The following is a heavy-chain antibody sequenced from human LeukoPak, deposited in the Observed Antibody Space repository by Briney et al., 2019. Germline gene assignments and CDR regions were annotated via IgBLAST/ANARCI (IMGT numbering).Heavy chain of an antibody. Sequence: PGGSLRLSCAASGFTFSSYSMNWARQAPGKGLEWVSSISSSSSYIYYADSVKGRFTISRDNAKNSLYLQMNSLRAEDTALYYCASQAYYYDSSGSHPGAFDIWGQGTMVTVSS. J-gene: IGHJ3*02. D-gene: IGHD3-22*01. V-gene: IGHV3-21*04. CDR2: ISSSSSYI. CDR1: GFTFSSYS. CDR3: ASQAYYYDSSGSHPGAFDI.